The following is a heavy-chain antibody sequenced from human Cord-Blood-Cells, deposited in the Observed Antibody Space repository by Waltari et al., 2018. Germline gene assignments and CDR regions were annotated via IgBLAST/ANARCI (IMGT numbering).Heavy chain of an antibody. Sequence: EVQLVQSGAEVKKPGESLKISCKGSGYSFTSYWIGWVRQMPGKGLEWMGIIYPGDSDTRYNPSFQGQVTISADKSISTAYLQWSSLKASDTAMYYCARRASSYYYDSSGFSYWYFDLWGRGTLVTVSS. J-gene: IGHJ2*01. V-gene: IGHV5-51*01. CDR1: GYSFTSYW. CDR2: IYPGDSDT. D-gene: IGHD3-22*01. CDR3: ARRASSYYYDSSGFSYWYFDL.